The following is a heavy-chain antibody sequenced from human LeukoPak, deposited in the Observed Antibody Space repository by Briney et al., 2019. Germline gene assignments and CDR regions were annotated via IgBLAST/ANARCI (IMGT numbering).Heavy chain of an antibody. D-gene: IGHD1-26*01. V-gene: IGHV3-30-3*01. J-gene: IGHJ4*02. CDR1: GFTFSSYA. CDR3: AGPWELLDY. CDR2: ISYDGSNK. Sequence: PGGSLRLSCAASGFTFSSYAMHWVRQAPGKGLEWVAVISYDGSNKYYADSVKGRFTISRGNSKNTLYLQMNSLRAEDTAVYYCAGPWELLDYWGQGTLVTVSS.